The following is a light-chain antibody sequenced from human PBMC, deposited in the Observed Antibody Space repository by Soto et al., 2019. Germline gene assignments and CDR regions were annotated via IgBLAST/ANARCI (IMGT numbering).Light chain of an antibody. Sequence: QSVLTQPPSASGTPGQRVTISCSGSSSNIGSNYVYWYQQLPGTAPKLLIYSNNQRPSGVPDRFSGSKSGTSASLAISGLRSEDEADYYCAAWDNSLGVYVFGTGTKLTAL. CDR2: SNN. CDR3: AAWDNSLGVYV. J-gene: IGLJ1*01. V-gene: IGLV1-47*02. CDR1: SSNIGSNY.